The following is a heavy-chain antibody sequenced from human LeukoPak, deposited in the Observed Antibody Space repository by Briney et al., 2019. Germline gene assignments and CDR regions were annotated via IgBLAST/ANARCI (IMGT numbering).Heavy chain of an antibody. D-gene: IGHD5-12*01. CDR1: GYTLTNFG. CDR3: AKDPPSVVANAFHI. CDR2: ISAYNGNT. J-gene: IGHJ3*02. V-gene: IGHV1-18*01. Sequence: ASVKVSCKASGYTLTNFGISWVRQAPGQGLEWMGWISAYNGNTDYAQKLQGRVTMTTDTSTSTAYMELRSLRSDDTAVYSCAKDPPSVVANAFHIWGPGTMVTVSS.